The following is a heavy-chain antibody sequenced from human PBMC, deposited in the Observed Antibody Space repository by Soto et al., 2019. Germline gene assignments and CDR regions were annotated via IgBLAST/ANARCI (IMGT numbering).Heavy chain of an antibody. V-gene: IGHV1-69*01. CDR2: IIPIFGTA. CDR3: ARHLSDWNRRGPNDY. D-gene: IGHD1-1*01. J-gene: IGHJ4*02. Sequence: QVQLVQSGAEVKKPGPWGKVSCRASEGTSTTYAISWGRQALEQGLEWLGGIIPIFGTANYAQKFQGRVTITADESTSTAYMELSSLRSEDTAVYYCARHLSDWNRRGPNDYWGQGTLVTVSS. CDR1: EGTSTTYA.